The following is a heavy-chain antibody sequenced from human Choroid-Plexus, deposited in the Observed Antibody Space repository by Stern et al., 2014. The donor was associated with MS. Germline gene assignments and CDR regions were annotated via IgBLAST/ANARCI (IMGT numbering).Heavy chain of an antibody. CDR3: ARGPPDYYDSSGYYTY. CDR2: IYYSGST. J-gene: IGHJ4*02. D-gene: IGHD3-22*01. V-gene: IGHV4-31*03. CDR1: GGSISSGGYY. Sequence: QLQLQESGPGLVKPSQTLSLTCTVSGGSISSGGYYWSWIRQHPGKGVEWIGYIYYSGSTYYNPSLKSRVSISVDTSKNQFSLKLSSVTAADTAVYYCARGPPDYYDSSGYYTYWGQGTLVTVSS.